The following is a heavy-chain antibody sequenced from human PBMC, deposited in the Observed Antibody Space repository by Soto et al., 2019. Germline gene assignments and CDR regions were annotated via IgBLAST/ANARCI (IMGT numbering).Heavy chain of an antibody. D-gene: IGHD3-22*01. J-gene: IGHJ3*02. Sequence: SVKVSCKASGYTFTYRYLHWVRQAPGQALEWMGWITPFNGNTNYAQKFQDRVTITRDRSMSTAYMELSSLRSEDTAMYYCAADSSGYYYLDAFDIWGQGTMVTVSS. CDR3: AADSSGYYYLDAFDI. CDR2: ITPFNGNT. V-gene: IGHV1-45*02. CDR1: GYTFTYRY.